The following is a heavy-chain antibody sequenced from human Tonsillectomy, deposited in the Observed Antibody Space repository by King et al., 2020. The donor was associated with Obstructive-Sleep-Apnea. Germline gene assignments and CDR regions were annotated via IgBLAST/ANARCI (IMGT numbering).Heavy chain of an antibody. V-gene: IGHV3-33*06. CDR3: AKDPSDRLVATNGRNGFDY. CDR1: GCTFSSYG. Sequence: VQLVESGGGVGQPGRSLRLSCAASGCTFSSYGMHWVRQAPGKGLEWVAVIRYDGSNQYYADSVKGRFTISGDNSKNTLYPQMNSLRAEDTAVYYCAKDPSDRLVATNGRNGFDYWGQGTLVTVSS. J-gene: IGHJ4*02. D-gene: IGHD5-12*01. CDR2: IRYDGSNQ.